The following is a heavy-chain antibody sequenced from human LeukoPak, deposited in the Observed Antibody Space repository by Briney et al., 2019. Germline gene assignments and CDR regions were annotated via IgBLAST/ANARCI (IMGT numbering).Heavy chain of an antibody. D-gene: IGHD6-13*01. Sequence: GRSLRLSCAASGFTFSSYRMNWVRQAPGKGLEWVASITSSSSYIYYADSVKGRFIISRDNAKNSLYLQMNSLRAEDTAVYYCARDFRYTAAGFDYWGEGTLVTVSS. V-gene: IGHV3-21*01. CDR2: ITSSSSYI. CDR3: ARDFRYTAAGFDY. J-gene: IGHJ4*02. CDR1: GFTFSSYR.